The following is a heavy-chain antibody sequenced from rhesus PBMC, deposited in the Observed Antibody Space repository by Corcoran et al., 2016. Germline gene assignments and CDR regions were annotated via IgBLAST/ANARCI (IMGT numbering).Heavy chain of an antibody. Sequence: VQLVESGGGLVQPGGSLGLSFVASGFPFSDYWMAWVRQAPGKGMEWVSSMSKPSGSNTYYLDPVKGRVTISRDNAKNTLYLQMNSLRAEDTAVYYCARLLRGYFDYWGQGVLVTVSS. J-gene: IGHJ4*01. CDR3: ARLLRGYFDY. D-gene: IGHD1-44*01. CDR1: GFPFSDYW. V-gene: IGHV3-37*01. CDR2: MSKPSGSNT.